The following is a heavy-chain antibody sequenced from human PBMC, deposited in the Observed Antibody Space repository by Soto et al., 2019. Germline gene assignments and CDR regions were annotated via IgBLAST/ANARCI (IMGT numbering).Heavy chain of an antibody. J-gene: IGHJ4*02. CDR2: INAGNGNT. CDR1: GYTFNSYA. CDR3: ARGLGLYYFDY. V-gene: IGHV1-3*01. Sequence: GASVKVSCKASGYTFNSYAMHWVRQAPGQRLEWMGWINAGNGNTKYSQKFQGRVTITRDTSASTAYMELSSLRSEDTAVYYCARGLGLYYFDYWGQGTLVTVSS. D-gene: IGHD1-26*01.